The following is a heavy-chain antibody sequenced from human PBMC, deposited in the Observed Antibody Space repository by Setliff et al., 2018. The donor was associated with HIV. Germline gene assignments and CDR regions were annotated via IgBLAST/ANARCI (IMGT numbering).Heavy chain of an antibody. CDR3: ARRIQLRDSSGRSCWTFDI. D-gene: IGHD2-15*01. CDR2: LHY. Sequence: SETLSLTCTVSGGSISSYYWSWIRQPPGKGLEWIATLHYYNPSLKSRVTISTDTSKNQFSLKLSSVTPADTAVYYCARRIQLRDSSGRSCWTFDIWGQGTMVTVSS. CDR1: GGSISSYY. J-gene: IGHJ3*02. V-gene: IGHV4-59*08.